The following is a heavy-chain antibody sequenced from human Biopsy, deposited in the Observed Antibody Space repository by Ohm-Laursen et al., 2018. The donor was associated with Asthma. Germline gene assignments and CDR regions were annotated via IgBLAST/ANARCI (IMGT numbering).Heavy chain of an antibody. D-gene: IGHD1-26*01. CDR2: IYYTGTT. CDR1: GGSISSSSYY. Sequence: SDTLSLTCTVSGGSISSSSYYWGWIRQPPGKGLAWIGHIYYTGTTNYSPSLKSRATISVDTSKNHFSLKVSSVTAADTAVYYCARHSGNYYAQLNYWGQGTLVTVSS. J-gene: IGHJ4*02. V-gene: IGHV4-39*01. CDR3: ARHSGNYYAQLNY.